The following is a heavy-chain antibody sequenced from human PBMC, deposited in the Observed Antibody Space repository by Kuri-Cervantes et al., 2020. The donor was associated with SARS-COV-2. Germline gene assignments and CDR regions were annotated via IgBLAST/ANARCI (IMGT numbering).Heavy chain of an antibody. CDR1: GFTVSSNY. Sequence: GGSLRLSCAASGFTVSSNYMSWVRQAPGKGLEWVSSISSSSSYIYYADSVKGRFTISRDNAKNSLYLQMNSPRAEDTAVYYCARMYNWNYGYLDDYWGQGTLVTVSS. CDR3: ARMYNWNYGYLDDY. V-gene: IGHV3-21*01. CDR2: ISSSSSYI. J-gene: IGHJ4*02. D-gene: IGHD1-7*01.